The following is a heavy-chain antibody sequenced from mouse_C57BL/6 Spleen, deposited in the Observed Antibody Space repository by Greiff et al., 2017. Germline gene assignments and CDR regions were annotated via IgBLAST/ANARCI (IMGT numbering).Heavy chain of an antibody. J-gene: IGHJ4*01. V-gene: IGHV1-85*01. CDR3: ATTVVADYYAMDY. Sequence: VQLQESGPELVKPGASVKLSCKASGYTFTSYDINWVKQRPGQGLEWIGWIYPRDGSTKYNEKFKGKATLTVDTSSSTAYMELHSLTSEDSAVYFCATTVVADYYAMDYWGQGTSVTVSS. D-gene: IGHD1-1*01. CDR2: IYPRDGST. CDR1: GYTFTSYD.